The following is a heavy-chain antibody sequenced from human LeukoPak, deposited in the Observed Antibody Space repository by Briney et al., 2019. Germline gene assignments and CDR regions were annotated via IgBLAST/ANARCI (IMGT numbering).Heavy chain of an antibody. V-gene: IGHV4-38-2*02. CDR3: ARDLAIAAAGSVDY. J-gene: IGHJ4*02. CDR1: GYSISSGYY. Sequence: SETLSLTCTVSGYSISSGYYWGWIRQPPGKGLEWIGTIYHNGSTYYNPSLKSRVTISVDTSKNQFSLKLSSVTAADTAVYYCARDLAIAAAGSVDYWGQGTLVTVSS. CDR2: IYHNGST. D-gene: IGHD6-13*01.